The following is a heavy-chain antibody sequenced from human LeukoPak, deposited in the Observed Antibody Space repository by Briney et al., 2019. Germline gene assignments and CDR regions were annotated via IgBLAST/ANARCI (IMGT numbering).Heavy chain of an antibody. CDR3: AKGFNSWIQLWPFDY. Sequence: GGSLRLSCAASGFTFSSYGMHWVRQAPGKGLEWVAVISYDGSNKYYADSVKGRFTISRDNSKNALYLQMNSLRAEDTAVYYCAKGFNSWIQLWPFDYWGQGTLITVSS. V-gene: IGHV3-30*18. D-gene: IGHD5-18*01. CDR2: ISYDGSNK. CDR1: GFTFSSYG. J-gene: IGHJ4*02.